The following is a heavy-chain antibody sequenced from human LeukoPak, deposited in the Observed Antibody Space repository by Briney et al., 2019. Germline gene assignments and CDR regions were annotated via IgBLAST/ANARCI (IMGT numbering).Heavy chain of an antibody. V-gene: IGHV3-66*01. CDR3: ARDFGPNAFDI. Sequence: GGSLRLSCAASGFTVSSNYMSWVRQAPGKGLEWVSVIYSGGSTYYADSVKGRFTISRDNSKNTLYLQMNSLRAEDTAVYYCARDFGPNAFDIWGQGTMVTVSS. J-gene: IGHJ3*02. CDR2: IYSGGST. D-gene: IGHD3-10*01. CDR1: GFTVSSNY.